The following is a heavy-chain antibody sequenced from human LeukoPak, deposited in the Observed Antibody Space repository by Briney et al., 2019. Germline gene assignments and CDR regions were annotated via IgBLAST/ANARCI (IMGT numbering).Heavy chain of an antibody. J-gene: IGHJ4*02. V-gene: IGHV3-9*01. Sequence: GGSLRLSCAASGFTFDDYAMHWVRQAPGKGLEWVSGISWNSGSMGYADSVKGRFTISRDNAKNSLYLQMNSLRAEDTALYYCAKMSGSYHGYFDYWGQGTLVTASS. CDR3: AKMSGSYHGYFDY. CDR2: ISWNSGSM. D-gene: IGHD1-26*01. CDR1: GFTFDDYA.